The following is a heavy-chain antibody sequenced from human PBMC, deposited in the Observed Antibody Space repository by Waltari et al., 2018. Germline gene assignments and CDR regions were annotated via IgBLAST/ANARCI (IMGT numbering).Heavy chain of an antibody. CDR2: IYYTGTT. CDR1: GGSISGSSYY. V-gene: IGHV4-39*01. Sequence: QLQLQESGPGLVKPSETLSLTCTVSGGSISGSSYYWGWIRQPPGKGLEWIGNIYYTGTTYCNPSLKSRVTISVDTSKNQFSLKLSSVSAADTAVYYCGRLGDGYNFRSRLVDYWGQGTLVTVSP. D-gene: IGHD5-12*01. J-gene: IGHJ4*02. CDR3: GRLGDGYNFRSRLVDY.